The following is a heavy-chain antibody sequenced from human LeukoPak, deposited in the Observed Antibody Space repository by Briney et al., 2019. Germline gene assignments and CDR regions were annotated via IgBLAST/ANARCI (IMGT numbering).Heavy chain of an antibody. J-gene: IGHJ4*02. D-gene: IGHD3-10*01. CDR3: ASQPYYYGSGEYYY. CDR1: GYTLTELS. CDR2: MNPNSGNT. Sequence: ASVKVSCKVSGYTLTELSMHWVRQAPGKGLEWMGWMNPNSGNTGYAQKFQGRVTMTRNTSISTAYMELSSLRSEDTAVYYCASQPYYYGSGEYYYWGQGTLVTVSS. V-gene: IGHV1-8*01.